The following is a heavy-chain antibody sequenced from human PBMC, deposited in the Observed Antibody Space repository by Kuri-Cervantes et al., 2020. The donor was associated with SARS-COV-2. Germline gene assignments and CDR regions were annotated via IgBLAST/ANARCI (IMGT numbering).Heavy chain of an antibody. Sequence: GGSLRLSCAASGFTFSNTWMSWVRQAPGKGLEWVGRIKSKTDGESTDYAAPVKVRFTISRDDSKNTLYLQMNSLKTEDKSVYYCTTETSCGWFGWFDPWGQGTLVTVSS. CDR2: IKSKTDGEST. CDR1: GFTFSNTW. D-gene: IGHD6-19*01. CDR3: TTETSCGWFGWFDP. J-gene: IGHJ5*02. V-gene: IGHV3-15*01.